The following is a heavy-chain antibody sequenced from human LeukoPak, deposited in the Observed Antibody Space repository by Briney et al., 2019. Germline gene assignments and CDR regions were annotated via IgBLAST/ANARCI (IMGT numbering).Heavy chain of an antibody. CDR2: ISSASGYT. V-gene: IGHV3-21*06. Sequence: VGSLRLSCAASGFTFSIYSMNWVRQAPGKGLECVSYISSASGYTYSADSVKGRFTISRDNAKNSLYLHLNSLRAEDTAVYYCAKVWMYYYDSSGYYRDYWGQGTLVTVSS. CDR3: AKVWMYYYDSSGYYRDY. D-gene: IGHD3-22*01. J-gene: IGHJ4*02. CDR1: GFTFSIYS.